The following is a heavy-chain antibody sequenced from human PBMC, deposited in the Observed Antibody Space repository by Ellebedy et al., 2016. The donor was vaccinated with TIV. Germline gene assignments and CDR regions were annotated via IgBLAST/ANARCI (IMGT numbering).Heavy chain of an antibody. CDR3: AANYAAYFDY. CDR2: IFYSGST. D-gene: IGHD4/OR15-4a*01. Sequence: MPSETLSLTCSVSGGSISTYYWSWIRQPPGKELDWIGYIFYSGSTNYNPSLKSRVTISLDTSKNQFSLKLSSVTAADTAVYYCAANYAAYFDYWGQGTLVTVSS. CDR1: GGSISTYY. J-gene: IGHJ4*02. V-gene: IGHV4-59*08.